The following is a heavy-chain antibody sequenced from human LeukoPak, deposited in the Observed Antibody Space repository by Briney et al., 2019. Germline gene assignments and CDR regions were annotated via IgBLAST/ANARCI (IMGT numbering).Heavy chain of an antibody. CDR3: ARDFWDILTGYFWFDP. CDR2: IYYSGST. Sequence: SETLSLTCTVSGGSISSSSYYWGWIRQPPGKGLEWIGSIYYSGSTYYNPSLKSRVTISVDTSKNQFSLKLSSVTAADTAVYYCARDFWDILTGYFWFDPWGQGTLVTVSS. CDR1: GGSISSSSYY. D-gene: IGHD3-9*01. J-gene: IGHJ5*02. V-gene: IGHV4-39*07.